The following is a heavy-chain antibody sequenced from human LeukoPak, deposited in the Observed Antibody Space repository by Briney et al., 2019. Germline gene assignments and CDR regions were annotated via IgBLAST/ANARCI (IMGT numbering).Heavy chain of an antibody. J-gene: IGHJ2*01. CDR3: ARSKLSYRLGQLWLTRNWYFDL. CDR1: GYTFTSYA. Sequence: ASVKVSCKASGYTFTSYAMHWVRQAPGQRLEWMGWINAGNGNTKYSQEFQGRVTITRDTSASTAYMELSSLRSEDMAVYYCARSKLSYRLGQLWLTRNWYFDLWGRGTLVTVSS. CDR2: INAGNGNT. V-gene: IGHV1-3*03. D-gene: IGHD5-18*01.